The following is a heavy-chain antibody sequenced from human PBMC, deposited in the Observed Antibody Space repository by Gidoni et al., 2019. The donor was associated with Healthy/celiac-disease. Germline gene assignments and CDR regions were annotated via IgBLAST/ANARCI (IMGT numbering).Heavy chain of an antibody. D-gene: IGHD4-17*01. J-gene: IGHJ3*02. Sequence: QVQLVESGGGVVQPGRSLRLSCAASGFTFSSYGMHWVRQAPGKGLEWVAVIWYDGSNKYYADSVKGRFTISRDNSKNTLYLQMNSLRAEDTAVYYCARDTVTTYAHDAFDIWGQGTMVTVSS. CDR3: ARDTVTTYAHDAFDI. CDR2: IWYDGSNK. V-gene: IGHV3-33*01. CDR1: GFTFSSYG.